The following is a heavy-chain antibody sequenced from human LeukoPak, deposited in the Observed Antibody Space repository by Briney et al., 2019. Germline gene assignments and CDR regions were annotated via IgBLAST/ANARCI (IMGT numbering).Heavy chain of an antibody. CDR3: AREVLFGYSYGYTDY. D-gene: IGHD5-18*01. CDR1: GGTFSSYA. V-gene: IGHV1-69*05. Sequence: SVKVSCKASGGTFSSYAISWVRQAPGQGLEWMGGIIPIFGTANYAQKFQGRVTITTDESTSTAYMELSSLRSEDTAVYYCAREVLFGYSYGYTDYWGQGTLVTVSS. J-gene: IGHJ4*02. CDR2: IIPIFGTA.